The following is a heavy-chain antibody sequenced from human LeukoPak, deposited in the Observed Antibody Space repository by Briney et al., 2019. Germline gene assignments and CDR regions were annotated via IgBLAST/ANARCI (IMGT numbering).Heavy chain of an antibody. CDR3: AKGFRGSTGVAFDM. V-gene: IGHV3-23*01. Sequence: GGSLRLSCAASGFTFSTYAMTWVRQAPGKGLEWVSAISGSGGSTYYADSVKGRFTISRDNSKNTLYLQMNSLRAEDTAVSYCAKGFRGSTGVAFDMWGQGTMVTVSS. J-gene: IGHJ3*02. D-gene: IGHD1-1*01. CDR2: ISGSGGST. CDR1: GFTFSTYA.